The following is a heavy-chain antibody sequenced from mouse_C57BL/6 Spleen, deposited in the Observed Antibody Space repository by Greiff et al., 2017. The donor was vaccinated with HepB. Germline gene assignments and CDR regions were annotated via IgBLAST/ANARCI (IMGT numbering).Heavy chain of an antibody. CDR1: GYTFTSYD. CDR2: IYPRDGST. V-gene: IGHV1-85*01. J-gene: IGHJ4*01. CDR3: ARTDYSNYHYAMDY. D-gene: IGHD2-5*01. Sequence: QVQLQQSGPELVKPGASVKLSCKASGYTFTSYDINWVKQRPGQGLEWIGWIYPRDGSTKYNEKFKGKATLTVDTSSSTAYMELHSLTSEDSAVYFCARTDYSNYHYAMDYWGQGTSVTVSS.